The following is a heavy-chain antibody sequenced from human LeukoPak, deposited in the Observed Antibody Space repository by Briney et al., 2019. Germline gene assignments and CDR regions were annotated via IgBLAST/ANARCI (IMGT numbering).Heavy chain of an antibody. CDR3: ARGAITMIVVYYFDY. CDR2: ISAYSGNT. V-gene: IGHV1-18*01. D-gene: IGHD3-22*01. Sequence: GASVKVSCKASGYTLTSYGISWVRQAPGQGLEWMGWISAYSGNTKYAQKLQGRVTMTTDTSTSTAYMELRSLRSDDTAVYYCARGAITMIVVYYFDYWGQGTLVTVSS. CDR1: GYTLTSYG. J-gene: IGHJ4*02.